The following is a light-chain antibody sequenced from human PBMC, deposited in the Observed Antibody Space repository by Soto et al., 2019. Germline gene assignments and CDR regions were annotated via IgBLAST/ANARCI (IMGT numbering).Light chain of an antibody. CDR1: STDVGGYNS. Sequence: QSALTQPASVSGSPGQSITISCTGTSTDVGGYNSVSWYQQHPGKAPKLMIYEVSSRPSGISNRFSGSKSGNTASLTISGLQPEDEADYYCSSYTSSSTYVFGTGTKVTVL. CDR3: SSYTSSSTYV. J-gene: IGLJ1*01. V-gene: IGLV2-14*01. CDR2: EVS.